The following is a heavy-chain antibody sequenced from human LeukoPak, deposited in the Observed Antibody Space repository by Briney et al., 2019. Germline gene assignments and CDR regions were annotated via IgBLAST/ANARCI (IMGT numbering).Heavy chain of an antibody. CDR1: GFTFSNAW. D-gene: IGHD3-10*01. V-gene: IGHV3-15*01. Sequence: AGGSLRLSCAASGFTFSNAWMSWVRQGPGKGLEWVDRIKSKTDGGTTDYAAPVKGRFTISRDDSKNTLYLQMNSLKTEDTAVYYCTTQRSRITMVRGVIRSDHWGQGTLVTVSS. CDR2: IKSKTDGGTT. CDR3: TTQRSRITMVRGVIRSDH. J-gene: IGHJ4*02.